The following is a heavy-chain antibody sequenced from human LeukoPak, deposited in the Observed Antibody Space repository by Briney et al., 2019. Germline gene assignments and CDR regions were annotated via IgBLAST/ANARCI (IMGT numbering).Heavy chain of an antibody. J-gene: IGHJ4*02. CDR3: ARGRKRYCSSTSCYSGVCLDY. D-gene: IGHD2-2*02. Sequence: SETLSLTCAVYGGSFRGYYWSWIRQPPGKGLEWIGEINHSGSTNYNPSLKSRVTISVDTSKNQFSLKLSSVTAADTAVYYCARGRKRYCSSTSCYSGVCLDYWGQGTLVTVSS. CDR1: GGSFRGYY. CDR2: INHSGST. V-gene: IGHV4-34*01.